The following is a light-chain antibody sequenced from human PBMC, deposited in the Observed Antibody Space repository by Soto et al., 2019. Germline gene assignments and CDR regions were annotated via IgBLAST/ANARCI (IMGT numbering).Light chain of an antibody. J-gene: IGKJ4*01. V-gene: IGKV1-6*01. Sequence: AIPVTQSPSSLSASVGDRVTITCRASQAIRNDLGWYQQRPGKAPKLLIYAVSFLQSGVPSRFSGSGSGTDFTLTISSLQPEDFATYYCLQDYDYPFTFGGGTKVEV. CDR1: QAIRND. CDR2: AVS. CDR3: LQDYDYPFT.